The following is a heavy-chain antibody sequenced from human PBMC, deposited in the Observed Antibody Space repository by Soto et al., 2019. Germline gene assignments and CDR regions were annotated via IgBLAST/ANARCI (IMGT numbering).Heavy chain of an antibody. D-gene: IGHD3-10*01. V-gene: IGHV1-8*01. CDR1: GYSFMSYD. Sequence: ASGRVSCEATGYSFMSYDINWVRQATGQGPEWVGWVTPNSGYAGQAQKFQGRVTMSSDTSISTVYMELSDLRSEDTAVYCCARGVEDDDDSGSYGYMDVWGTGTTVTVSS. CDR2: VTPNSGYA. J-gene: IGHJ6*03. CDR3: ARGVEDDDDSGSYGYMDV.